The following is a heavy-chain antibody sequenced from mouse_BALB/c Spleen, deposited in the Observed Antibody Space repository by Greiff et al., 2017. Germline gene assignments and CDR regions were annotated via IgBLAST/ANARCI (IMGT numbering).Heavy chain of an antibody. Sequence: EVPVVESGGGLVQPGGSRKLSCAASGFTFSSFGMHWVRQAPEKGLEWVAYISSGSSTIYYADTVKGRFTISRDNPKNTLFLQMTSLRSEDTAMYYCAVVATSRAMDYWGQGTSVTVSS. CDR2: ISSGSSTI. CDR3: AVVATSRAMDY. J-gene: IGHJ4*01. D-gene: IGHD1-1*01. CDR1: GFTFSSFG. V-gene: IGHV5-17*02.